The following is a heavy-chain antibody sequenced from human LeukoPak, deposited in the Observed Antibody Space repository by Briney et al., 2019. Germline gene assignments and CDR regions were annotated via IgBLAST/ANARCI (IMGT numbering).Heavy chain of an antibody. V-gene: IGHV4-59*01. CDR1: GGSISSYY. J-gene: IGHJ5*02. Sequence: SETLSLTCTVSGGSISSYYWSWIRQPPGKGLEWIGYIYYSGSTNYNPSLKSRVTISVDTSKNQLSLKLSSVTAADTAVYYCARAGYNPNWFDPWGQGTLVTVSS. CDR3: ARAGYNPNWFDP. D-gene: IGHD5-24*01. CDR2: IYYSGST.